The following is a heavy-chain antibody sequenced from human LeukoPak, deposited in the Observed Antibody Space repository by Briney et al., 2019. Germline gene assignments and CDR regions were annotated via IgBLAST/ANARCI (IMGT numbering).Heavy chain of an antibody. CDR1: GFXVSSNY. CDR3: ARDQNEGYGDYFYYFDY. Sequence: GGSLRLSCAASGFXVSSNYMSWVRQAPGKGLKWVSVIYSGGSTCYADSVKGRFTIFRDNSTDTLYLLMNSLRAEDTAVYYCARDQNEGYGDYFYYFDYWGQGTLVTVSS. V-gene: IGHV3-53*01. J-gene: IGHJ4*02. CDR2: IYSGGST. D-gene: IGHD4-17*01.